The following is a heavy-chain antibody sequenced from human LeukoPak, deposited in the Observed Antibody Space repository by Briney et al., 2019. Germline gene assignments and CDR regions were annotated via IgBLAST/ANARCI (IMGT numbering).Heavy chain of an antibody. Sequence: SETLSLTCAVYGGSFSGYYWSWIRQPPGKGLEWIGEINHSGSTNYNPSLKSRVTISVDKSKNQFSLKLSSVTAADTAVYYCARDHMVRGVIDWFDPWGQGTLVTVSS. CDR1: GGSFSGYY. V-gene: IGHV4-34*01. CDR2: INHSGST. D-gene: IGHD3-10*01. CDR3: ARDHMVRGVIDWFDP. J-gene: IGHJ5*02.